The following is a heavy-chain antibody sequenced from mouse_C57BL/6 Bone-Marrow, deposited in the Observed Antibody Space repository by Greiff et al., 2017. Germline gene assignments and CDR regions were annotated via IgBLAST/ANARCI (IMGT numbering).Heavy chain of an antibody. V-gene: IGHV1-81*01. Sequence: VQLQQSGAELARPGASVKLSCKASGYTFTSYGISWVKQRTGQGLEWIGEIYPRSGNTYYNEKFKGKATLTADKSSSTAYMELRSLTSEDSAVYFCARREGGSPPLDGWGTGTTVTVSS. CDR2: IYPRSGNT. CDR3: ARREGGSPPLDG. CDR1: GYTFTSYG. D-gene: IGHD1-1*02. J-gene: IGHJ1*03.